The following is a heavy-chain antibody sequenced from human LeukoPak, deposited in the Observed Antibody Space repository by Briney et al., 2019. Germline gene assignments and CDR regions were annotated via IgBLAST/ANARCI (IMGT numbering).Heavy chain of an antibody. Sequence: ASVKVSCKASGYTFTGYYMNWVRQAPGQGLEWMGWINPNSGGTNYAQKFQGRVTMTRDTSISTAYMELSRLRSDDTAVYYCARYPRGVPAAEYYYYGMDVWGQGTTVTVSS. CDR1: GYTFTGYY. V-gene: IGHV1-2*02. J-gene: IGHJ6*02. CDR3: ARYPRGVPAAEYYYYGMDV. D-gene: IGHD2-2*01. CDR2: INPNSGGT.